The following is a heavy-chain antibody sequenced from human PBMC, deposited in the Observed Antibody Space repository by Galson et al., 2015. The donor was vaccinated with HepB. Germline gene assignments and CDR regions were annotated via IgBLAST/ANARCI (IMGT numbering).Heavy chain of an antibody. V-gene: IGHV1-2*06. D-gene: IGHD4-23*01. J-gene: IGHJ4*02. CDR1: GYTFSGHF. CDR3: AILATVVAPNDY. Sequence: SCKASGYTFSGHFIHWVRQAPGQGLEWMGRINPNNGGTHSSQKFQGRVALTRDTALTTAYMELSSLGPADTAVYYCAILATVVAPNDYWGQGTLVSVSS. CDR2: INPNNGGT.